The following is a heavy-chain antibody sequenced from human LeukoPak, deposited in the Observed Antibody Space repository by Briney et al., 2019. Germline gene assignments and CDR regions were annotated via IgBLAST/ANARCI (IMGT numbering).Heavy chain of an antibody. D-gene: IGHD3-9*01. V-gene: IGHV3-48*03. CDR3: ARGGYFDWFPTPYYYYGMDV. J-gene: IGHJ6*02. CDR1: GFTFSSYE. Sequence: GGSLRLSCAASGFTFSSYEMNWVRQAPGKGLAWVSYISSSGSTIYYADSVKGRFTISRDNAKNSLYLQMNSLRAEDTAVYYCARGGYFDWFPTPYYYYGMDVWGQGTTVTVSS. CDR2: ISSSGSTI.